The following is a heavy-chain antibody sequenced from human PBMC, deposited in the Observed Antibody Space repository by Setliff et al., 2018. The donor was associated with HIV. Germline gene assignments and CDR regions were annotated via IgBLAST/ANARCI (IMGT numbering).Heavy chain of an antibody. D-gene: IGHD1-26*01. V-gene: IGHV4-34*01. CDR3: TRGPARRYAGSTVYGL. CDR1: GGPLSGYC. CDR2: INDSGDT. Sequence: PSETLSLTCGLYGGPLSGYCWTWIRQSPEKGLEWIGEINDSGDTKYNPSLMSRLSMSVEKSKNEFSLKVTSLTAADTAVYFCTRGPARRYAGSTVYGLWGQGTPVTVSS. J-gene: IGHJ1*01.